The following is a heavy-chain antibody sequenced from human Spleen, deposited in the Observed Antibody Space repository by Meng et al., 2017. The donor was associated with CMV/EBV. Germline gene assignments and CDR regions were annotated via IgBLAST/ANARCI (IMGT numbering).Heavy chain of an antibody. CDR3: ARGLSAYYYYGMDV. CDR1: GGTVSSYS. J-gene: IGHJ6*02. V-gene: IGHV1-69*10. D-gene: IGHD2/OR15-2a*01. Sequence: SVKVSCKASGGTVSSYSISWVRQAPGQGLEWMGGIIPLLGVANYAQKFQGRVTMTADKSTSTAYMELSSLRSEDTAVYYCARGLSAYYYYGMDVWGQGTTVTVSS. CDR2: IIPLLGVA.